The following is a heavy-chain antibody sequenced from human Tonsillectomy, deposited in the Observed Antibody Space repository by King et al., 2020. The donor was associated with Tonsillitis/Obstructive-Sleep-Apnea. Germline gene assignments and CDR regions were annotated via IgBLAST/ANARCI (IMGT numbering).Heavy chain of an antibody. CDR2: IYHSGST. D-gene: IGHD3-22*01. V-gene: IGHV4-31*03. J-gene: IGHJ2*01. CDR3: AKSDSIAYYYVEGWYFDL. CDR1: GGSISSGGYY. Sequence: VQLQESGPGLVKPSKTLSLTCTVSGGSISSGGYYWSWIRQHPGKGLEWIGYIYHSGSTSYNPSLKSRVTMSIDTSKNQFSLKLSSVTAADTAMYFCAKSDSIAYYYVEGWYFDLWGRGTLVSVSS.